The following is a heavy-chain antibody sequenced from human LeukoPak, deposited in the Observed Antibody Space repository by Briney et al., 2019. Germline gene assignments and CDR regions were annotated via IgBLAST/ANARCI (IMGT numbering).Heavy chain of an antibody. CDR3: ARDHCSGGTCLGGH. V-gene: IGHV1-69*04. D-gene: IGHD2-15*01. J-gene: IGHJ4*02. CDR2: IIPIPDIA. CDR1: GDTFSMYT. Sequence: SVKVSCKASGDTFSMYTFSWVRQAPGQGLECMGRIIPIPDIANYPQKFQGRVTITADILTSTTYMELSSLRSDDTAVYYCARDHCSGGTCLGGHWGQGTLVTVSS.